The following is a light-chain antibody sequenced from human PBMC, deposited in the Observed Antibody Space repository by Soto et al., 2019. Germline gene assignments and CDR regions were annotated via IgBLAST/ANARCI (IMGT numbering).Light chain of an antibody. CDR3: QQYGNSPRT. CDR2: GAS. V-gene: IGKV3-20*01. J-gene: IGKJ1*01. CDR1: HSVSSTY. Sequence: EIVLTQAPGTLSLSPGARATLSCRASHSVSSTYLAWYQQKPGQAPRLLIYGASSRATGIPDRFSGSGSGTDFTLTISRLEPEDFAVYYCQQYGNSPRTFGQGTKVDI.